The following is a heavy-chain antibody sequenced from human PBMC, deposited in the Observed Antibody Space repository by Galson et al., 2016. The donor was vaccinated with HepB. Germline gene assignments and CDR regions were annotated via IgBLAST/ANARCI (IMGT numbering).Heavy chain of an antibody. Sequence: ETLSLTCSVSGDSVNNEAYFWNWIRQPPGKGLEWIGFISFSGTTNYSPSFKSRISISLDSPKDQFSLRLSSVTAADTAIYYCATLSRGADRYFDHWGQGILVTVSA. J-gene: IGHJ4*02. CDR2: ISFSGTT. CDR3: ATLSRGADRYFDH. D-gene: IGHD2-15*01. CDR1: GDSVNNEAYF. V-gene: IGHV4-61*08.